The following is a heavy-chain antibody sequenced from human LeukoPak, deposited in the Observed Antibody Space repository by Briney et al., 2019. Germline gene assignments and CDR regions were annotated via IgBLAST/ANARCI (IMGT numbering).Heavy chain of an antibody. CDR3: AAGGAAMVIRGAFDI. CDR2: IYYSGST. Sequence: SETLSLTCAVSDYSITSDYYWSWIRQPPGKGLEWIGYIYYSGSTNYNPSLKSRVTISVDTSKNQFSLKLSSVTAADTAVYYCAAGGAAMVIRGAFDIWGQGTMVTVSS. V-gene: IGHV4-38-2*01. CDR1: DYSITSDYY. D-gene: IGHD5-18*01. J-gene: IGHJ3*02.